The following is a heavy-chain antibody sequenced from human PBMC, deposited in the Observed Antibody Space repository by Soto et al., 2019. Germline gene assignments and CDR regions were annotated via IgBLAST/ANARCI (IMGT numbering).Heavy chain of an antibody. D-gene: IGHD6-13*01. Sequence: QVQLVQSGAEVKKPGSSVKVSCKASGGTFSSYAISWMRQAPGQGLEWMGGIIPIFGTANYAQKFQGRVTITADESTSTAYMELSSLRSEDTAVYYCARDRAPPAGTSTYYYYYYGMDVWGQGTTVTVSS. CDR2: IIPIFGTA. CDR1: GGTFSSYA. J-gene: IGHJ6*02. CDR3: ARDRAPPAGTSTYYYYYYGMDV. V-gene: IGHV1-69*01.